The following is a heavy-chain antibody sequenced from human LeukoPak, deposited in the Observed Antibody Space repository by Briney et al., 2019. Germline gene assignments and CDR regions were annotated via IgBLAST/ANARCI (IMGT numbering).Heavy chain of an antibody. V-gene: IGHV1-69*05. Sequence: SVKVSCKASGGTFSSYAISWVRQAPGQGLEWMGGIIPIFGTANYAQKFQGRVTITTDESTSTAYMELSSLRSEDTAMYYCAGTYYYGSGSYYNPARFDYWGQGTLVTVSS. CDR1: GGTFSSYA. CDR3: AGTYYYGSGSYYNPARFDY. D-gene: IGHD3-10*01. CDR2: IIPIFGTA. J-gene: IGHJ4*02.